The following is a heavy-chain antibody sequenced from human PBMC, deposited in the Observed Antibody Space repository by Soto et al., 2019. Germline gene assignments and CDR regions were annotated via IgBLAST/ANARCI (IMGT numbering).Heavy chain of an antibody. CDR1: GFSFSSYS. J-gene: IGHJ4*02. Sequence: EVQLVESGGGLVKPGGSLRLSCAASGFSFSSYSMNWVRQAPGKGLEWVSSISSSSSYIYYADSVKGRFTISRDNAKNSLYLQMNSLRAEDTAVYYCARDCGGEGTFDYWGQGTLVTVSS. D-gene: IGHD2-21*01. CDR3: ARDCGGEGTFDY. CDR2: ISSSSSYI. V-gene: IGHV3-21*01.